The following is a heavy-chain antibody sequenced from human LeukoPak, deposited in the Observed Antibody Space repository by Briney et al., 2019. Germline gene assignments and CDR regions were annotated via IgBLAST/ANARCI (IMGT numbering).Heavy chain of an antibody. CDR3: ARARSDYGSSHFDY. CDR2: IYYSGST. Sequence: SETLSLTCTVSGGSISSGDYYWSWLRQPPGKGLEWIGYIYYSGSTYYNPSLKSRATISVDTSKNQFSLKLSSLTAADTAVYYCARARSDYGSSHFDYWGQGTLVTVSS. CDR1: GGSISSGDYY. V-gene: IGHV4-30-4*01. J-gene: IGHJ4*02. D-gene: IGHD1-26*01.